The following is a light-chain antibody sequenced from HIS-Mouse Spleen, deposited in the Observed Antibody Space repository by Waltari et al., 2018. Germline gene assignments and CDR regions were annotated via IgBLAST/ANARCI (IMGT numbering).Light chain of an antibody. CDR1: ALPKKY. Sequence: SYELTQPPSVSVSPGQTARHTCSGDALPKKYAYWNKQKSGPAHVLVIYEDSKRPSGIPERFSGSSSGTMATLTISGAQVEDEADYYCYSTDSSGNHRVFGGGTKLTVL. J-gene: IGLJ2*01. CDR2: EDS. V-gene: IGLV3-10*01. CDR3: YSTDSSGNHRV.